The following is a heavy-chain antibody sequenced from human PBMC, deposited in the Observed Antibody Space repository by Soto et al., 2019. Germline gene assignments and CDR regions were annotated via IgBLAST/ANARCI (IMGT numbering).Heavy chain of an antibody. CDR1: GSSISGFY. J-gene: IGHJ5*02. D-gene: IGHD1-1*01. CDR2: IYATGTT. CDR3: VRDGTKTLRDWFDP. V-gene: IGHV4-4*07. Sequence: SETLSLTCPVSGSSISGFYWSWIRPSAGKGLEWIGRIYATGTTDYNPSLKSRVMMSVDTSKKQFSLKLRSVTAADTAVYYCVRDGTKTLRDWFDPWGQGISVTVS.